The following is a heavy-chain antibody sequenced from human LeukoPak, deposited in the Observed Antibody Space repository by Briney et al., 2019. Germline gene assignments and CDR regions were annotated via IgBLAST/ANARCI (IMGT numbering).Heavy chain of an antibody. Sequence: SETLSLPCAVYGGSFSGYYWSWIRQPPGKGLEWIGEINHSGSTNYNPSLKSRVTISVDTSKNQFSLKLSSVTAADTAVYYCARGPGSGSYSVYYFDYWGQGTLVTVSS. J-gene: IGHJ4*02. CDR3: ARGPGSGSYSVYYFDY. V-gene: IGHV4-34*01. CDR1: GGSFSGYY. CDR2: INHSGST. D-gene: IGHD1-26*01.